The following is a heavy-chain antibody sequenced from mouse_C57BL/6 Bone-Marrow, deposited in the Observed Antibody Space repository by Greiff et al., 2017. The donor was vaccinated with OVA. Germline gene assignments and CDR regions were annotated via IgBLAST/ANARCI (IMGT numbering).Heavy chain of an antibody. V-gene: IGHV5-4*01. Sequence: EVMLVESGGGLVKPGGSLKLSCAASGFTFSSYAMSWVRQTPEKRLEWVATISDGGSYTYYPDNVKGRFTISRDNAKNNLYLQMSHLKSEDTAMYYCARDGDVRGYFEVWGTGTTVTVSS. CDR1: GFTFSSYA. CDR2: ISDGGSYT. D-gene: IGHD3-3*01. CDR3: ARDGDVRGYFEV. J-gene: IGHJ1*03.